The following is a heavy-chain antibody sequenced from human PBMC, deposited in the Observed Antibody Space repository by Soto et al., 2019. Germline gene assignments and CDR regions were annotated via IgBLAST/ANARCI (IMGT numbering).Heavy chain of an antibody. CDR1: GGSISSGDYY. Sequence: PSETLSLTCTVSGGSISSGDYYWSWIRQPPGKGLEWIGYIYYSGSTYYNPSLKSRVTISVDTSKNQFSLKLSSVTAADTAVYYCARYYYGSGSYTHWGQGTLVTVSS. V-gene: IGHV4-30-4*01. J-gene: IGHJ4*02. D-gene: IGHD3-10*01. CDR3: ARYYYGSGSYTH. CDR2: IYYSGST.